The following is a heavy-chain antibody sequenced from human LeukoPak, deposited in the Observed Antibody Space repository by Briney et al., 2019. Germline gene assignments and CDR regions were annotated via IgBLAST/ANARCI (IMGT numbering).Heavy chain of an antibody. V-gene: IGHV3-11*04. Sequence: GGSLRLSCAASGFIFSDYYMSWIRQAPGKGLEWVSYISNRGSTIYYADSVKGRFTISRDNAKNSLFLQMNSLRADDTAVYYCVRPHRAATQSGYWGQGPLVTVSS. D-gene: IGHD2-15*01. CDR3: VRPHRAATQSGY. J-gene: IGHJ4*02. CDR2: ISNRGSTI. CDR1: GFIFSDYY.